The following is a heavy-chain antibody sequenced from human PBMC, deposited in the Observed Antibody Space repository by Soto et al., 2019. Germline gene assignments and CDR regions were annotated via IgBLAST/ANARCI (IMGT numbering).Heavy chain of an antibody. J-gene: IGHJ4*02. CDR1: GGSINSYNW. CDR2: IYHSGST. D-gene: IGHD1-26*01. CDR3: ASLPATRDFDY. Sequence: PSETLSLTCAVSGGSINSYNWWSWVRQPPGKGLEWIGEIYHSGSTNYNPSLKSRVTISVDKSKNQFSLKLSSVTAADTAVYYCASLPATRDFDYWGQGTLVTVS. V-gene: IGHV4-4*02.